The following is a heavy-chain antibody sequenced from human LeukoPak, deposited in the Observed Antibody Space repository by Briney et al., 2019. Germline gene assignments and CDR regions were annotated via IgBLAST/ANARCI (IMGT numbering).Heavy chain of an antibody. Sequence: GGSLRLSCAASGFTFSSYAMSWVRQAPGKGLEWVSAISGSGGSTYYADSVKGRFTISRDNSKNTLYLQMNSLRAKDTAVYYCAKDTYPFNDYGDFGVDYWGQGTLVTVSS. J-gene: IGHJ4*02. V-gene: IGHV3-23*01. CDR3: AKDTYPFNDYGDFGVDY. D-gene: IGHD4-17*01. CDR1: GFTFSSYA. CDR2: ISGSGGST.